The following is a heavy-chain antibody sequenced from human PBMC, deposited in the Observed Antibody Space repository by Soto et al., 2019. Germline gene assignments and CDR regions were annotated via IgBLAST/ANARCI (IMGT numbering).Heavy chain of an antibody. D-gene: IGHD3-10*01. V-gene: IGHV3-23*01. CDR2: ISGSGGST. CDR3: AKYYYFEY. Sequence: LRLSFAASGFTFISYAMSWVRQAAGKGLEWVSAISGSGGSTYYADSVKGRFTISRDNSKNTLYLQMNSLRAEDTAVYYCAKYYYFEYWGKGTMVTVSS. CDR1: GFTFISYA. J-gene: IGHJ4*02.